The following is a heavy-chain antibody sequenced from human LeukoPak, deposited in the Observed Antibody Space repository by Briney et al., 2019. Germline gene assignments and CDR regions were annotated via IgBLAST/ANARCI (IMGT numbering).Heavy chain of an antibody. Sequence: SETLSXXCTXSGXXISSGGYXWSWIRQHPGKGLXWIGYIYYSGSTYYNPSLKSRVTISVDTSKNQFSLKLSSVTAADTAVYYCARDKGGLFDAFDIWGQGTMVTVSS. D-gene: IGHD2-21*01. CDR1: GXXISSGGYX. V-gene: IGHV4-31*03. CDR2: IYYSGST. CDR3: ARDKGGLFDAFDI. J-gene: IGHJ3*02.